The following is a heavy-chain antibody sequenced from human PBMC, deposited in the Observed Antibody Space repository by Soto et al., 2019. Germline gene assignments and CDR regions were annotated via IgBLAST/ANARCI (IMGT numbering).Heavy chain of an antibody. V-gene: IGHV4-39*01. Sequence: SETLSLTCTVSGGSISSSSYYWGWIRQPPGKGLEWIGSIYYSGSTYYNPSLKSRVTISVDTSKNQFSLKLSSVTAADTAVYYCARKGLYNWFDPWGQGTLVTVSS. CDR1: GGSISSSSYY. J-gene: IGHJ5*02. CDR3: ARKGLYNWFDP. CDR2: IYYSGST.